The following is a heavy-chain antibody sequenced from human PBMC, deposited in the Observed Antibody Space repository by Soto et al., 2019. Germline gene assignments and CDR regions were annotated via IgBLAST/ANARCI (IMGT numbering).Heavy chain of an antibody. J-gene: IGHJ5*02. V-gene: IGHV4-34*01. CDR2: INHSGST. CDR1: GGSFSGYY. CDR3: ARVPGRGDYDILTGYYRRTGRKNWFDP. Sequence: PSETLSLTCAVYGGSFSGYYWSWIRQPPGKGLEWIGEINHSGSTNYNPSLKSRVTISVDTSKNQFSLKLSSVTAADTAVYYCARVPGRGDYDILTGYYRRTGRKNWFDPWGQGTLVTVSS. D-gene: IGHD3-9*01.